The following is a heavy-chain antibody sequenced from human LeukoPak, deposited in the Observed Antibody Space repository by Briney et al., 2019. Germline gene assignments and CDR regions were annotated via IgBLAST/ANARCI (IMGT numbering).Heavy chain of an antibody. V-gene: IGHV1-18*01. CDR2: ISAYNGNT. D-gene: IGHD2-2*01. J-gene: IGHJ3*02. CDR1: GYTFTSYG. Sequence: ASVKVSCKASGYTFTSYGISWVRQAPGQGLEWMGWISAYNGNTNYAQKLQGRVTMTTDTSTSTAYMELSSLRSEDTAVYYCARDGSTCSSTSCYCDDAFDIWGQGTMVTVSS. CDR3: ARDGSTCSSTSCYCDDAFDI.